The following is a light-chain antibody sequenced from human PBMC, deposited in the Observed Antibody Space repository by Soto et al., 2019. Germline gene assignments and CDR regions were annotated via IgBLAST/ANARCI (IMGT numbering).Light chain of an antibody. J-gene: IGLJ1*01. CDR1: SSNIGATSD. CDR2: GNN. V-gene: IGLV1-40*01. Sequence: QSVLTQPPSVSGAPGQRVTISCTGSSSNIGATSDVHWYQQLPGAAPKLLIYGNNNRPSGVPARFSGSKSGTSASLAITGLQVEDEADYYCNSYTSSSNYVFGTGTKLTVL. CDR3: NSYTSSSNYV.